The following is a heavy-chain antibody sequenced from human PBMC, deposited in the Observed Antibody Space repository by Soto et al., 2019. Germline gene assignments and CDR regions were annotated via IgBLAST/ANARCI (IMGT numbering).Heavy chain of an antibody. CDR2: ISAYNGNT. D-gene: IGHD3-22*01. CDR3: ARERRAYYYDSSGYYFGY. Sequence: SVKVSCKASGYTFTSYGISWVRQAPGQGLEWMGWISAYNGNTNYAQKLQGRVTMTTDTSTSTAYMELRSLRSDDTAVYYCARERRAYYYDSSGYYFGYWGQGTLVTASS. CDR1: GYTFTSYG. V-gene: IGHV1-18*04. J-gene: IGHJ4*02.